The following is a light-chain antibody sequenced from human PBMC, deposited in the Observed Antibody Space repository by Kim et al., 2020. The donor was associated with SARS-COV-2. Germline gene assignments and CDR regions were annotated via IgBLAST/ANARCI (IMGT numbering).Light chain of an antibody. V-gene: IGKV3-20*01. CDR1: QRVSSGC. CDR3: HQYGGSPWT. CDR2: GTS. Sequence: LSPGETATLSCRASQRVSSGCVAWYQQKPGQAPRLLIYGTSSRATDIPDRFSGSGSGTDYTLTISGLESEDFAVYYCHQYGGSPWTFGQGTKVDIK. J-gene: IGKJ1*01.